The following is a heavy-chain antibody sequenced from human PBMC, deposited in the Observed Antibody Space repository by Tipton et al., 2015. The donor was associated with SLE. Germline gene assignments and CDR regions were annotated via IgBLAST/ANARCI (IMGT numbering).Heavy chain of an antibody. V-gene: IGHV4-59*08. CDR2: ISYSEST. Sequence: TLSLTCTASGGSIGGHYWSWIRQPPKKGLEWVGYISYSESTTYNPSLKSRVTISLDTSKNQFSLKLSSVTAADTAVYYCARRDISSGLDFWGQGTLVTVSS. CDR3: ARRDISSGLDF. CDR1: GGSIGGHY. J-gene: IGHJ4*02. D-gene: IGHD3-10*01.